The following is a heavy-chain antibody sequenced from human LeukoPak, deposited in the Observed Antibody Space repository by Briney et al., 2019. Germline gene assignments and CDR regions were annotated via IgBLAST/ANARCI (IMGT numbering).Heavy chain of an antibody. Sequence: PGGFLRLSCVASGFPFSSYWMTWVRQAPGKGLEWVANIKQDGSKKSYVDSVKGRFTISRDNSKNTLYLQMNSLRAEDTAVYYCAKDRVIVTYYYYGMDVWGQGTSVTVSS. V-gene: IGHV3-7*01. CDR1: GFPFSSYW. D-gene: IGHD3-16*02. CDR3: AKDRVIVTYYYYGMDV. J-gene: IGHJ6*02. CDR2: IKQDGSKK.